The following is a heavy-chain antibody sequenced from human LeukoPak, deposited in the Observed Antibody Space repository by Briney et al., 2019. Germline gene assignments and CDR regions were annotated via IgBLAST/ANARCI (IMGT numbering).Heavy chain of an antibody. J-gene: IGHJ4*02. CDR2: ISYDRSNK. CDR3: ARPQLYSSGWYGGLDY. V-gene: IGHV3-30*03. Sequence: GGSLRLSCAASGFTFSSYGMHWVRQAPGKGLEWVAVISYDRSNKYYADSVKGRFTISRDNSKNTLYLQMNSLRAEDTAVYYCARPQLYSSGWYGGLDYWGQGTLVAVSS. D-gene: IGHD6-19*01. CDR1: GFTFSSYG.